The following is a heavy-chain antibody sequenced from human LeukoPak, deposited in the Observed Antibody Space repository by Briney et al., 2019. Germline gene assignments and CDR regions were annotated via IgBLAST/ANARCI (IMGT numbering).Heavy chain of an antibody. D-gene: IGHD5-18*01. J-gene: IGHJ6*02. CDR2: INHSGST. Sequence: SETLSLTCAVYGGSFSGYYWSWIRQPPGKGLEWIGEINHSGSTNYNPSHKSRVTISVDTSKNQFSLKLSSVTAADTAVHYCASLHTAREYYYGMDVWGQGTTVTVSS. CDR3: ASLHTAREYYYGMDV. CDR1: GGSFSGYY. V-gene: IGHV4-34*01.